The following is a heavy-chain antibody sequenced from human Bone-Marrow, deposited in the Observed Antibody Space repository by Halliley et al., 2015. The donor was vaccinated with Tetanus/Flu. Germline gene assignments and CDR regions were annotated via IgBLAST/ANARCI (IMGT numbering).Heavy chain of an antibody. CDR1: GGSISGYQ. V-gene: IGHV4-59*01. CDR2: ISNKGDM. J-gene: IGHJ6*02. Sequence: TLSLTCNVTGGSISGYQWNWIRQSPGKGLEWIGSISNKGDMNYNPSFQGRVTISVDTAKNQFSLLVTSVTAADAAVYYCSRGCSGYTGWFPKPDPYYGMDVWGQGPTVPVSS. D-gene: IGHD3-10*02. CDR3: SRGCSGYTGWFPKPDPYYGMDV.